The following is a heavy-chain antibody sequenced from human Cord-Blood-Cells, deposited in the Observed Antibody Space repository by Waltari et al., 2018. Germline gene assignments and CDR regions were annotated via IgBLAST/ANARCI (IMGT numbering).Heavy chain of an antibody. V-gene: IGHV4-39*01. Sequence: QLQLQASGPGLVKPSETLSLTCTVSGGSISSSSYYWGWIRQPPGKGLEWIGIIYYSGSTYYNPSLKSRVTISVDTSKNQFSLKLSSVTAADTAVYYCARLGELELPFDYWGQGTLVTVSS. CDR1: GGSISSSSYY. CDR2: IYYSGST. CDR3: ARLGELELPFDY. J-gene: IGHJ4*02. D-gene: IGHD1-7*01.